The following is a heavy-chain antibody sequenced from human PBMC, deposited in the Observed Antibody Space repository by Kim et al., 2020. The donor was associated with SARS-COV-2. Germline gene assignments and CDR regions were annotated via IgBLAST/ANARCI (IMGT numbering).Heavy chain of an antibody. D-gene: IGHD6-13*01. V-gene: IGHV5-10-1*01. J-gene: IGHJ4*02. Sequence: YSPSFQGHVTISADKSISTAYLQWSSLKASDTAMYYCARRGRIAAAAFDYWGQGTLVTVSS. CDR3: ARRGRIAAAAFDY.